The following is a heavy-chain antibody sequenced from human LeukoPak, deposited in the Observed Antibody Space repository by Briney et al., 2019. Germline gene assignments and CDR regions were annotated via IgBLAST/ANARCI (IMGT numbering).Heavy chain of an antibody. V-gene: IGHV4-59*08. Sequence: PSETLSLTCTVSGGSISSYYWSWIRQPPGKGLEWIGYIYYSGSTNYNPSLKSRVTISVDTSKNQVTLKVTSVTAADTAMYYCARHSHGSGSYRSSWGQGTLVIVSS. CDR2: IYYSGST. CDR1: GGSISSYY. D-gene: IGHD3-10*01. CDR3: ARHSHGSGSYRSS. J-gene: IGHJ4*02.